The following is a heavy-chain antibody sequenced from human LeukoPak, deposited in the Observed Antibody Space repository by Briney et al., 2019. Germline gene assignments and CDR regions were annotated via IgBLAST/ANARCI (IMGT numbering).Heavy chain of an antibody. D-gene: IGHD6-6*01. CDR2: IYYSGST. J-gene: IGHJ4*02. CDR1: GGSISSGGYY. V-gene: IGHV4-31*03. Sequence: PSETLSLTCTVSGGSISSGGYYWSWIRQHPGKGLEWIGYIYYSGSTYYNPSLKSRVTISVDTSKNQFSLKLSSVTAADTAVYYCARVYSSSSPFDYWGQGTLVTVSS. CDR3: ARVYSSSSPFDY.